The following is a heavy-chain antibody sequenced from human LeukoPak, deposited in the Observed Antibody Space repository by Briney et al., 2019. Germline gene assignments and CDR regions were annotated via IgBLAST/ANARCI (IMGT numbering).Heavy chain of an antibody. Sequence: PGGSLRLSCAASGVTVSSNYMTWVRQAPGKGLEWVSLLYSGDRPFYADSVKGRFTISRDNSNRTVFLQMNSLRAEDTAVYYCAREVGYYYGSGLYYFDYWGQGTLVTVSS. J-gene: IGHJ4*02. CDR1: GVTVSSNY. CDR2: LYSGDRP. CDR3: AREVGYYYGSGLYYFDY. D-gene: IGHD3-10*01. V-gene: IGHV3-53*01.